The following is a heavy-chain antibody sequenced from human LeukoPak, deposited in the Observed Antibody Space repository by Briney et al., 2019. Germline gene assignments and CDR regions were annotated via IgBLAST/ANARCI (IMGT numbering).Heavy chain of an antibody. CDR1: GFTFDDYA. CDR2: ISWNSGSI. D-gene: IGHD1/OR15-1a*01. CDR3: ARGGPNRYYYYMDV. Sequence: PGGSLRLSCAASGFTFDDYAMHWVRQAPGKGLEWVSGISWNSGSIGYADSVKGRFTISRDNAKKSVNLQMNSLRAEDTAVYYCARGGPNRYYYYMDVWGKGTTVTISS. J-gene: IGHJ6*03. V-gene: IGHV3-9*01.